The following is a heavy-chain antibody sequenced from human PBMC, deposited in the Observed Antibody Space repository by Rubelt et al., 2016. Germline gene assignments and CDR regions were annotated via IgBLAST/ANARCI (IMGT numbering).Heavy chain of an antibody. CDR3: ARQWLLSDGSFGV. J-gene: IGHJ3*01. D-gene: IGHD5-24*01. CDR1: GASVGSRTFF. V-gene: IGHV4-39*01. Sequence: QLQAQESGPGLVKPSETLSLTCPVSGASVGSRTFFWGWIRQPPGKGLEWIGTIPDNRNIDSNPSLTSRVTQSVDTAKNQISLQWGSVSSAEAAVYVGARQWLLSDGSFGVWGQGKMV. CDR2: IPDNRNI.